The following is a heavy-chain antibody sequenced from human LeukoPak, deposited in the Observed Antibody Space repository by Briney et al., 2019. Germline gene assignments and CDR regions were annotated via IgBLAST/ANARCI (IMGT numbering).Heavy chain of an antibody. CDR1: GGSFSGYY. D-gene: IGHD6-19*01. Sequence: SETLSLTCAVYGGSFSGYYWSWIRQPPGKGLEWIGEINHSGSTNYNPSLKSRVTISVDTSKNQFSLKLSSVTAADTAVYYCARGPVAVADDFDYWGQGTLVTVSS. J-gene: IGHJ4*02. CDR2: INHSGST. CDR3: ARGPVAVADDFDY. V-gene: IGHV4-34*01.